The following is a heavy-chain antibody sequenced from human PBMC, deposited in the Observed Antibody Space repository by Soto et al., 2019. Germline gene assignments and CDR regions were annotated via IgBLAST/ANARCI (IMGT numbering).Heavy chain of an antibody. CDR3: ARGKRRYPLLPFHFDY. CDR2: INHSGST. Sequence: QVQLQQWGAGLLKPSETLSLTCAVYGGSFSGYYWSWIRQPPGKGLEWIGEINHSGSTNYNPSLKSRVTISVDTSKNQFSLTLSSVTAADTAVYYCARGKRRYPLLPFHFDYWGQGTLVTVSS. J-gene: IGHJ4*02. D-gene: IGHD2-2*01. V-gene: IGHV4-34*01. CDR1: GGSFSGYY.